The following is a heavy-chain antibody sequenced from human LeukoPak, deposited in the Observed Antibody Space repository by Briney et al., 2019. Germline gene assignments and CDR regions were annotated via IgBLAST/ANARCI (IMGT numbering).Heavy chain of an antibody. Sequence: GGSLRLSCAASGFTFSNAWMNWVRQAPGKGLEWVSSISSSSSYIYFADSVKGRFTSSRDNAKNSLYLQMNSLRAEDTAVYYCARDRDGSGWHDYWGQGTLVTVSS. V-gene: IGHV3-21*01. CDR1: GFTFSNAW. J-gene: IGHJ4*02. CDR3: ARDRDGSGWHDY. D-gene: IGHD6-19*01. CDR2: ISSSSSYI.